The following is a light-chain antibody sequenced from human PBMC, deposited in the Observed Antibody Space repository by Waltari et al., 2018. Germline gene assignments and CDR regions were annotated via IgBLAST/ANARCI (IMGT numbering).Light chain of an antibody. Sequence: EIVLTQSPGTLSLSPGERATLSCRASQSVSRVLAWYQQKPGQAPRLLIYGASNMATGIPDRFSGSGSGTDFSLTSSRLEPEDFAVYYCQHYVRLPVTFGQGTKVEIK. J-gene: IGKJ1*01. CDR1: QSVSRV. CDR3: QHYVRLPVT. V-gene: IGKV3-20*01. CDR2: GAS.